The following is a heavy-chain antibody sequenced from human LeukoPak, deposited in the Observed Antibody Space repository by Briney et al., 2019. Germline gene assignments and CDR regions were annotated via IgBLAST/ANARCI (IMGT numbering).Heavy chain of an antibody. J-gene: IGHJ4*02. Sequence: PSETLSLTCTVSGGSISSYYWSWIRQPPGKGLEWIGYIYYSGSTNYNPSLKSRVTISVDTSKNQFSLKLSSVTAADTAVYYCAREVPATAIRFDYWGQGTLVTVSS. CDR3: AREVPATAIRFDY. D-gene: IGHD2-2*01. CDR2: IYYSGST. V-gene: IGHV4-59*12. CDR1: GGSISSYY.